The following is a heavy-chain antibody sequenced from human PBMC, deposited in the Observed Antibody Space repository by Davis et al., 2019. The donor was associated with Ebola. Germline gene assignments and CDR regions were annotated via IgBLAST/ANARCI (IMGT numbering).Heavy chain of an antibody. CDR3: AKRYYGSGTYYKDY. CDR1: GFTFSKYA. V-gene: IGHV3-7*01. J-gene: IGHJ4*02. D-gene: IGHD3-10*01. Sequence: PGGSLRLSCAASGFTFSKYAMGWVRQAPGKGLEWVANIKQDGSDKYYMDSVKGRFTVSRDHAKNSLYLKMNTLRAEDTAVYYFAKRYYGSGTYYKDYWGQGTLVTVSS. CDR2: IKQDGSDK.